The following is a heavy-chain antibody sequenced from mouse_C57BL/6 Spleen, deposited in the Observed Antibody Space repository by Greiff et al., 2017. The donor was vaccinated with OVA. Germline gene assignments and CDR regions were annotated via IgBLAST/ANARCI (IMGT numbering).Heavy chain of an antibody. CDR3: ARWPYYYGSRGYAMDY. V-gene: IGHV1-26*01. CDR1: GYTFTDYY. Sequence: EVQLQQSGPELVKPGASVKISCKASGYTFTDYYMNWVKQSHGKSLEWIGDINPNNGGTSYNQKFKGKATLTVDKSSSTAYMELRSLTSEDSAVYYCARWPYYYGSRGYAMDYWGQGTSVTVSS. J-gene: IGHJ4*01. CDR2: INPNNGGT. D-gene: IGHD1-1*01.